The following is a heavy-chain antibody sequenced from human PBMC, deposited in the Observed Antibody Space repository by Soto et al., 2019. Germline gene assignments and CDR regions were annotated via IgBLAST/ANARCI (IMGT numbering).Heavy chain of an antibody. V-gene: IGHV3-23*01. Sequence: GGSLRLSCAASGFTFSSYAMSWVRQAPGKGLEWVSAISGSGGSTYYADSVKGRFTISRDNSKNTLYLQMNSLRAEDTAVYYCAKGLEAYYYDSSGYYYVFDYWGQGTLSPSPQ. D-gene: IGHD3-22*01. J-gene: IGHJ4*02. CDR3: AKGLEAYYYDSSGYYYVFDY. CDR2: ISGSGGST. CDR1: GFTFSSYA.